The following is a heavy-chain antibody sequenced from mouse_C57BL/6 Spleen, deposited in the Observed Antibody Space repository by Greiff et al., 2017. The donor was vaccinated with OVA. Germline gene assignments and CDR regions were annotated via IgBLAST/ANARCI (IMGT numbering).Heavy chain of an antibody. V-gene: IGHV1-52*01. Sequence: QVQLQQSGAELVRPGSSVKLSCKASGYTFTSYWMHWVKQRPIQGLEWIGNIDPSDSETHYNQKFKDKATLTVDKSSSTAYMQLSSLTSEDSAVYYCARGPYYYGSSWFAYWGQGTLVTVSA. CDR3: ARGPYYYGSSWFAY. CDR2: IDPSDSET. CDR1: GYTFTSYW. D-gene: IGHD1-1*01. J-gene: IGHJ3*01.